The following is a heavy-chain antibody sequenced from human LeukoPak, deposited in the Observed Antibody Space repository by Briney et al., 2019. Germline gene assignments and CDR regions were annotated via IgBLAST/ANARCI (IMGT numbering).Heavy chain of an antibody. V-gene: IGHV4-39*01. CDR3: ARGYYDVLTGHPKNFDY. J-gene: IGHJ4*02. D-gene: IGHD3-9*01. CDR1: GGSISSRSYS. CDR2: ISDSGST. Sequence: SETLSLTCTVSGGSISSRSYSWGWIRQPPGKGLEWIGSISDSGSTYYNPSLKSRVTISADTSKNQFSLKLSSVTAADTAVYYCARGYYDVLTGHPKNFDYWGQGTLVTVSS.